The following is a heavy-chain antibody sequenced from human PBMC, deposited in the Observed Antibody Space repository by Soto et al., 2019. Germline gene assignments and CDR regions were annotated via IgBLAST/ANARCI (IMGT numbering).Heavy chain of an antibody. V-gene: IGHV4-31*03. CDR3: ARFEVPAMTLDY. CDR2: IYYSGST. CDR1: GDSISSGDYY. J-gene: IGHJ4*02. Sequence: QVQLQESGPGLVKPSQTLSLTCTVSGDSISSGDYYWSWVRQHPGKGLEWIGYIYYSGSTYYNPSLKNRLTISVDTSESQFSLKLSPVTAADPAVYYGARFEVPAMTLDYWGQGTLVTVSS. D-gene: IGHD3-9*01.